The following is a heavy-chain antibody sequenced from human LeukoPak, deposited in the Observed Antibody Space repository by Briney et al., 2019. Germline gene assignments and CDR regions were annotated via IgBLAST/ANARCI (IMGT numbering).Heavy chain of an antibody. CDR1: GYTFTNYG. D-gene: IGHD6-19*01. Sequence: ASVKVSCKASGYTFTNYGISWVRQAPGQGLEWMGWISAYHGDTNYAQRLQGRVTMTTDTSTSTAYMELRGLRSYDTAVYYCARAEQAVAARYRGQGTLVTVSS. V-gene: IGHV1-18*01. CDR3: ARAEQAVAARY. CDR2: ISAYHGDT. J-gene: IGHJ4*02.